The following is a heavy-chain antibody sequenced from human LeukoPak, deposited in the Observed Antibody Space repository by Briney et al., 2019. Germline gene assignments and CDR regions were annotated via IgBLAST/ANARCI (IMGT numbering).Heavy chain of an antibody. CDR1: GGSISSSNW. V-gene: IGHV4-4*02. Sequence: SETLSLTCAVSGGSISSSNWWSWVRQPPGKGLEWIGEIYHSGTTNYSPSLKSRVTISVDKSKNQFSLNLRSLQASDTAVYYCARAFCVGECFVLHIFFDSWGQGTLVTVSS. D-gene: IGHD2-21*01. CDR2: IYHSGTT. CDR3: ARAFCVGECFVLHIFFDS. J-gene: IGHJ4*02.